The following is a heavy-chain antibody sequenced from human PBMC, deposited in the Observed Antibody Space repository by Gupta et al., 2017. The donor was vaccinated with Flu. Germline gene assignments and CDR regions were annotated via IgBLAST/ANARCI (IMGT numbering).Heavy chain of an antibody. CDR2: VSYDGQSE. CDR1: GFTFSSYS. CDR3: AKGGITILGSTRTPFDA. J-gene: IGHJ5*02. V-gene: IGHV3-30*18. D-gene: IGHD1-26*01. Sequence: QGLLVESGGGVVQPGTSLRLSCAASGFTFSSYSMHWVRQAPGKGLEWVAGVSYDGQSEFYADSTRGRFTVSRDNSKNTLYLDMHSLRPEDTAMYHCAKGGITILGSTRTPFDAGGQGTLVTVSA.